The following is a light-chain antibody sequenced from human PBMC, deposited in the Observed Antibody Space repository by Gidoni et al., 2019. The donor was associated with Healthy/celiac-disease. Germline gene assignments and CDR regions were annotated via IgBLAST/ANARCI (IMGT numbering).Light chain of an antibody. CDR3: QQYNSYSGT. Sequence: IPMTQSPSTLSASVGDRVTITCRASQSISSWLAWYQQTPGKAPKLLIYKASSLESGVPSSFSGSGSGREFTLTISSLQPDDVATYYCQQYNSYSGTFGQGTKVEIK. CDR1: QSISSW. CDR2: KAS. V-gene: IGKV1-5*03. J-gene: IGKJ1*01.